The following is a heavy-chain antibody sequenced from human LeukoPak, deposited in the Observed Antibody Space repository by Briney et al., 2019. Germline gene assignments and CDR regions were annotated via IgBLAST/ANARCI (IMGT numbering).Heavy chain of an antibody. D-gene: IGHD6-13*01. CDR3: TKPARGIAAAGTTDY. Sequence: PGGSLRLSCAASGFTFSGSAMKWVRQASGKGLEWVGRIRSKANSYATAYAASVKGRFAISRDDSKNTAYLQMNSLKTEDTAVYYCTKPARGIAAAGTTDYWGQGTLVTVSS. V-gene: IGHV3-73*01. J-gene: IGHJ4*02. CDR1: GFTFSGSA. CDR2: IRSKANSYAT.